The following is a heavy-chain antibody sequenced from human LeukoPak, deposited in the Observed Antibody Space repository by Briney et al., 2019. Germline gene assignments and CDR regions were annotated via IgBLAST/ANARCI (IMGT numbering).Heavy chain of an antibody. Sequence: PGGSLRLSCAASGFTFSSYWMHWVRQAPGKGLVWVSRINSDGSSTSYADSVKGRFTISRDNAKNTLYLQMNSLRAEDTAVYYCARGSVSGSYIPYWGHGTLVTVSS. CDR1: GFTFSSYW. J-gene: IGHJ4*01. D-gene: IGHD1-26*01. V-gene: IGHV3-74*01. CDR3: ARGSVSGSYIPY. CDR2: INSDGSST.